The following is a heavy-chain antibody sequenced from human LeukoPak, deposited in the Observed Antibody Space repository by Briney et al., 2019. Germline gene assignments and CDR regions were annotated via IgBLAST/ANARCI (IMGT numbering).Heavy chain of an antibody. D-gene: IGHD3-10*01. CDR3: AKDPIRGVRPYYFSS. CDR2: IHYDGSNK. J-gene: IGHJ4*02. V-gene: IGHV3-30*02. CDR1: GFTFSSYG. Sequence: GGSLRLSCAASGFTFSSYGMQWVRQAPGKGLEWVAFIHYDGSNKYYANSVKGRFTISRDNSKNTLYLHMNSLRAEDTAGYYCAKDPIRGVRPYYFSSWGQGTLVTVSS.